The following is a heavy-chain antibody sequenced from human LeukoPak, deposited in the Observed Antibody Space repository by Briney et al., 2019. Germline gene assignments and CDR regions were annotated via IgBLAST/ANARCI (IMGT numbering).Heavy chain of an antibody. Sequence: PSETLSLTCTVSGGSISSYCWSWIRQPPGKGLEWIGYIFYSGSTNYNPSLKSRVTISVDTSKNQFSLKLSSVTAADTAVYYCAREKIGYYDGSGRGWFDPWGQGTLVTVSS. V-gene: IGHV4-59*01. CDR2: IFYSGST. D-gene: IGHD3-22*01. CDR1: GGSISSYC. J-gene: IGHJ5*02. CDR3: AREKIGYYDGSGRGWFDP.